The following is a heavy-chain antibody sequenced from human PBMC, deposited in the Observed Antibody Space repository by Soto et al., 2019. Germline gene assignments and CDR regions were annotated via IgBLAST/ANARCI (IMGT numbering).Heavy chain of an antibody. J-gene: IGHJ4*02. CDR1: GFSFTSYA. Sequence: EVQLLESGGGLVQPGGSLRLSCAASGFSFTSYAMSWVRQAPGKGLEWVAGVSSSGDITYYADSVKGRFTISRDNSKNTQYLQLNSLRVEDTAIYYCTKDQAYDSSGYYYGAFDYWGQGTLVTVSS. V-gene: IGHV3-23*01. D-gene: IGHD3-22*01. CDR3: TKDQAYDSSGYYYGAFDY. CDR2: VSSSGDIT.